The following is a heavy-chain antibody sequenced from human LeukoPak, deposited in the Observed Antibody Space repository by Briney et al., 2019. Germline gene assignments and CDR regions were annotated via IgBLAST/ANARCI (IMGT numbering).Heavy chain of an antibody. CDR2: ISSSSSYI. J-gene: IGHJ5*02. CDR1: GFTFSSYR. CDR3: ASDTMTNNWFDP. Sequence: GGSLRLSCAASGFTFSSYRMTWVRQAPGKGLEWVSSISSSSSYIYYADSVKGRFTISRDNAKNSLYLQMNSLRAEDTAVYYCASDTMTNNWFDPWGQGTLVTVSS. D-gene: IGHD3-22*01. V-gene: IGHV3-21*01.